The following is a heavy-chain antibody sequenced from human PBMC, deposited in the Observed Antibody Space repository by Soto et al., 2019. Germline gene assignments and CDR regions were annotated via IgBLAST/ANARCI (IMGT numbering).Heavy chain of an antibody. CDR2: ISSSGGNT. V-gene: IGHV3-23*01. D-gene: IGHD3-3*01. Sequence: GGSLRLSCAASGFTFSSYAMSWVCQAPGKGLEWVSSISSSGGNTYYPESVKGRFTISRDNSKNTLYMQMNSLRAEDTAVYYCARTREGFLEWLPAYYFDSWGQGTLVTVSS. CDR1: GFTFSSYA. CDR3: ARTREGFLEWLPAYYFDS. J-gene: IGHJ4*02.